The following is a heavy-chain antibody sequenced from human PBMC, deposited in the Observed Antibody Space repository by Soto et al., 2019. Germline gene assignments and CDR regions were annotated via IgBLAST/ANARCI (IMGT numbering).Heavy chain of an antibody. V-gene: IGHV4-59*01. Sequence: SETLSLTCTVSGGSIISYYCSCIRHPPGKGLEWIGYIYYSGSTNYNPSLKSRVTISVDTSKNQFSLKLSSVTAADTAVYYCARSHSSLWGEYFQHWGQGTLVTVSS. CDR1: GGSIISYY. D-gene: IGHD6-6*01. CDR2: IYYSGST. CDR3: ARSHSSLWGEYFQH. J-gene: IGHJ1*01.